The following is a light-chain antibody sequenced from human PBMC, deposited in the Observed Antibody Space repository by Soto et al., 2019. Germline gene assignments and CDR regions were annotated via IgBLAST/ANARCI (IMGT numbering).Light chain of an antibody. CDR1: QSISNW. Sequence: SSSTQHASVGDRVTITCRASQSISNWLAWYQQKPGTAPKVLIYHASNLQSGVPSRFSGSGSGTEFTLFINSMKPDDFAAQYRHSCCTDSPMFGKGTEV. J-gene: IGKJ1*01. CDR3: HSCCTDSPM. V-gene: IGKV1-5*01. CDR2: HAS.